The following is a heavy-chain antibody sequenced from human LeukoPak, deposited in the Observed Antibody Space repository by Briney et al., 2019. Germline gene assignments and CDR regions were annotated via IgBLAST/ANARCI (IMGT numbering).Heavy chain of an antibody. CDR1: GGSISSYY. CDR3: ARHRGGPFDY. J-gene: IGHJ4*02. D-gene: IGHD3-16*01. CDR2: IYYSGST. Sequence: SETLSLTCTVSGGSISSYYWSWIRQPPGKGLEWIGYIYYSGSTNYNPSLKSRVTISVDTSKNQFSLKLSSVTAADTAVYYCARHRGGPFDYWGQGTLVTVSS. V-gene: IGHV4-59*01.